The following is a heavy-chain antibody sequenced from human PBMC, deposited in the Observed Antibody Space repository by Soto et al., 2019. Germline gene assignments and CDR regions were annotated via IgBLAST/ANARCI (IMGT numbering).Heavy chain of an antibody. V-gene: IGHV3-30-3*01. CDR3: ARDLSELGAFDI. CDR1: GFTFSSYA. Sequence: PGGSLRLSCAASGFTFSSYAMHWVRQAPGKGLEWVAVISYDGSNKYYADSVKGRFTISRDNSKNTLHLQMNSLRAEDTAVYYCARDLSELGAFDIWAQGTMVTVSS. D-gene: IGHD1-26*01. CDR2: ISYDGSNK. J-gene: IGHJ3*02.